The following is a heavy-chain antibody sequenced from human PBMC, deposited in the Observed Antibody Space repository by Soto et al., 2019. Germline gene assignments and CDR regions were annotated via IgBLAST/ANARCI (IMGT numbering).Heavy chain of an antibody. V-gene: IGHV3-30*18. Sequence: QVQLVESGGGVVQPGSSLRLSCAASGFRFSSYAMHWVRQAPDKGLEWVAVISYDESDKLYADSVRGRFSISKDNTKNTLFLQMNSLRVEDTALYYCVKSQFSDSGGYPLASWGQGTLVTVSS. J-gene: IGHJ4*02. CDR2: ISYDESDK. CDR3: VKSQFSDSGGYPLAS. CDR1: GFRFSSYA. D-gene: IGHD3-22*01.